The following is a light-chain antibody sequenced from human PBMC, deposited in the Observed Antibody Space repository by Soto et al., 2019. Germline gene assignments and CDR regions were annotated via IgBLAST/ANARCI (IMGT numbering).Light chain of an antibody. J-gene: IGLJ2*01. Sequence: VLTQPHSVSESPGKTVTISCARRSGSIASNSVQWYQQRPGSAPTTVIYEDNQRPSGVPDRFSGSIDSSSNSASLTISGLKAEDEADYYCQSYDSSNHDVVFGGGTKLTVL. CDR1: SGSIASNS. V-gene: IGLV6-57*04. CDR3: QSYDSSNHDVV. CDR2: EDN.